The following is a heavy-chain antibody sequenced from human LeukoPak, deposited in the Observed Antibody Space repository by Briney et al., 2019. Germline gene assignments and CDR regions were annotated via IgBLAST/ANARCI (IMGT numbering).Heavy chain of an antibody. CDR2: ISGSGGST. J-gene: IGHJ6*03. V-gene: IGHV3-23*01. D-gene: IGHD3-3*01. Sequence: GGSLRLSCAASGFTFSSYAMSWVRQAPGKGLEWVSAISGSGGSTYYADSVKGRFTISRDNSKNTLYLQMNSLRAEDTAVYYCARVLRFLEWFSAHNYYYMDVWGKGTTVTVSS. CDR1: GFTFSSYA. CDR3: ARVLRFLEWFSAHNYYYMDV.